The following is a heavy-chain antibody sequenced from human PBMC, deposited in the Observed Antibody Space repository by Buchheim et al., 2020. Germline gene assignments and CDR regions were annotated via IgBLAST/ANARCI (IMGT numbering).Heavy chain of an antibody. CDR3: AKGDLPGWELTCDFDY. D-gene: IGHD1-26*01. Sequence: EVQLLESGGGLVQPGGSLRLSCAASGFTFSSYAMSWVRQAPRKALEWVSAISCSGCSTYYADSVKGRFTISRDNSKNTLYLQMNSLRAEDTAVYYCAKGDLPGWELTCDFDYWGQGTL. CDR1: GFTFSSYA. CDR2: ISCSGCST. J-gene: IGHJ4*02. V-gene: IGHV3-23*01.